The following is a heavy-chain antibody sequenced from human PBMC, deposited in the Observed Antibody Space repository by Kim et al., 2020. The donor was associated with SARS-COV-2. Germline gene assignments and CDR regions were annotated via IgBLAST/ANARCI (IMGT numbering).Heavy chain of an antibody. Sequence: KGRFTISRDNSKNTLYLQMNSRRAEDTAVYYCAKDLFYYDSSGYYLTFDYWGQGTLVTVSS. D-gene: IGHD3-22*01. J-gene: IGHJ4*02. V-gene: IGHV3-23*01. CDR3: AKDLFYYDSSGYYLTFDY.